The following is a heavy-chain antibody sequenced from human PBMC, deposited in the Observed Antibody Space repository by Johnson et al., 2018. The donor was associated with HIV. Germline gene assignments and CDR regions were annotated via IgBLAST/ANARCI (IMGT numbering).Heavy chain of an antibody. J-gene: IGHJ3*02. D-gene: IGHD3-10*01. CDR3: ARTPTFTRTFDI. CDR2: INWNGGST. V-gene: IGHV3-20*04. Sequence: EKLVESGGGVVRPGGSLRLSCAASGFTFDDYGMSWVRQAPGKGLEWVSGINWNGGSTGYADSVKGRFTISRDNSKSMLHLQMNSLRAEDTAVYYCARTPTFTRTFDIWGQGTMVTVSS. CDR1: GFTFDDYG.